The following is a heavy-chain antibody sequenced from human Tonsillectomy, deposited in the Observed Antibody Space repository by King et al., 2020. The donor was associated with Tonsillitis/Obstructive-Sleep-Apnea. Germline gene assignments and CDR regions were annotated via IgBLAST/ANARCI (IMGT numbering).Heavy chain of an antibody. J-gene: IGHJ6*03. CDR3: AREADYYYMDV. Sequence: VQLVESGGGLVQPGGSLRLSCAASEFTFSSYDMHWVRQPTGKGLVWVSAIGTAGDTYYPGSVKGRFTISRENAKNSLYLQMDSLRAGDTAVYYCAREADYYYMDVWGKGTTVTVSS. CDR2: IGTAGDT. V-gene: IGHV3-13*04. CDR1: EFTFSSYD.